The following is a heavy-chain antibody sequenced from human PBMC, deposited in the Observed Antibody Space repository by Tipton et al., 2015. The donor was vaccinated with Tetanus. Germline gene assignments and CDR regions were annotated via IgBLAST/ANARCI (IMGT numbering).Heavy chain of an antibody. Sequence: TLSLTCAVSGGSFSDFYWSWIRQVPGQGLLWIGEINHSGAANKNPSLKSGVTMSVDTTNQQFSLRLDSVTAADTAVYYCARQNARDVWLERKWVNYFYGLDVWGQGITVSVSS. CDR2: INHSGAA. D-gene: IGHD5-12*01. CDR1: GGSFSDFY. J-gene: IGHJ6*02. V-gene: IGHV4-34*01. CDR3: ARQNARDVWLERKWVNYFYGLDV.